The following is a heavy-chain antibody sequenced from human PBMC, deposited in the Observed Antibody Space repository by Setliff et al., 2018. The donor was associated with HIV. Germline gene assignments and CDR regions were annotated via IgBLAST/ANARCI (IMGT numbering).Heavy chain of an antibody. V-gene: IGHV4-59*01. CDR2: IFYSGST. CDR3: ARSGGPTFDP. J-gene: IGHJ5*02. CDR1: GGSISSYY. D-gene: IGHD3-16*01. Sequence: SETLSLTCTVSGGSISSYYWSWIRQPPGEGLEWIGYIFYSGSTNYNPSLKSRVTISLDTSKNQFSLKLNSVTAADTAVYYCARSGGPTFDPWGQGTLVTVSS.